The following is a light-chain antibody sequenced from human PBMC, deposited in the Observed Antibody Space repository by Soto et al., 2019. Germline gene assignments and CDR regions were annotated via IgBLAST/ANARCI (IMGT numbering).Light chain of an antibody. J-gene: IGKJ1*01. CDR2: RGS. CDR1: QNIRGNE. V-gene: IGKV3-20*01. Sequence: VLTLSPGTLSLSPGERATLSCRASQNIRGNELAWYQQKPGQPPRLLIYRGSSRAHGIQDRFSGRGSGTEFTLTISSLEPEDFAVYYCQDYGTSAPWTFGQGTKVEIK. CDR3: QDYGTSAPWT.